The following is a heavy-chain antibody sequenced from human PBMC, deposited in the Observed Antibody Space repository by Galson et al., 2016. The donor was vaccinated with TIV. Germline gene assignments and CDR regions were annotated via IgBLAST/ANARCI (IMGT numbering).Heavy chain of an antibody. CDR3: AKDRDLYPPFMGTFDH. V-gene: IGHV3-30*18. J-gene: IGHJ4*02. CDR1: GFTFNRFG. Sequence: SLRLSCAASGFTFNRFGMHWVRQAPGKGLEWVAVISYDGSNKYYADSVKGRLTISRDNSKNTLYLQMNSLRAEDTAVYYCAKDRDLYPPFMGTFDHWGQGTMVTVSS. CDR2: ISYDGSNK. D-gene: IGHD7-27*01.